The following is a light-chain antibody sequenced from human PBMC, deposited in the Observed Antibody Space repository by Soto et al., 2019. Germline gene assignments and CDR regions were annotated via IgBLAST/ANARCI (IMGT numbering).Light chain of an antibody. CDR3: QQYGTTTLA. CDR2: GAS. CDR1: QSVSSSS. V-gene: IGKV3-20*01. J-gene: IGKJ4*01. Sequence: EIVLTQSPGTLSLSPGDTATLSCRASQSVSSSSLAWYQQKPGQAPRLLIYGASSRATGIPDRFRGSGSGPDFTLTISRLEPEDFEVYYCQQYGTTTLALGGGTKVEIE.